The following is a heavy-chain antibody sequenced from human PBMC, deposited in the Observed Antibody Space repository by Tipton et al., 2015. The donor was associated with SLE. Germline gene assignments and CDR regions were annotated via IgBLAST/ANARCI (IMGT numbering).Heavy chain of an antibody. Sequence: TLSLTCTVSGGSINSHYWSWIRQPPGKGLEWIGYIYYSGSTNYNPSLQSRVTNSVDMSKNQFSLKLTSVTAADTAVYYCARAGSSSWSGGRVWYFDYWGQGTLVTVSS. V-gene: IGHV4-59*11. D-gene: IGHD6-13*01. CDR2: IYYSGST. CDR3: ARAGSSSWSGGRVWYFDY. CDR1: GGSINSHY. J-gene: IGHJ4*02.